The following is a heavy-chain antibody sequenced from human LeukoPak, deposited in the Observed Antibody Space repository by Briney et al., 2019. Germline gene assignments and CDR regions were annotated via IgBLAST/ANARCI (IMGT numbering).Heavy chain of an antibody. D-gene: IGHD6-6*01. CDR2: ISYDGSNK. CDR3: ARAPVIAARPGGPFDP. Sequence: GGSLRLSCAASGFTFSSYAMHWVRQAPGKGLEWVAVISYDGSNKYYADSVKGRFTISRDNSKNTLYLQMNSLRAEGTAVYYCARAPVIAARPGGPFDPWGQGTLVTVSS. J-gene: IGHJ5*02. V-gene: IGHV3-30-3*01. CDR1: GFTFSSYA.